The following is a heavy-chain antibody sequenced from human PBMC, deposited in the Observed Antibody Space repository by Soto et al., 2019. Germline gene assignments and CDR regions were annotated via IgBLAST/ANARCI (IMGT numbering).Heavy chain of an antibody. CDR3: ARATSYYDFWSGSQLFYSGMDV. V-gene: IGHV4-59*01. J-gene: IGHJ6*02. Sequence: NPSETLSLTCTVSGGSISSYYWSWIRQPPGKGLEWIGYIYYSGSTNYNPSLKSRVTISVDTSKNQFSLKLSSVTAADTAVYYCARATSYYDFWSGSQLFYSGMDVWGQGTTVTVSS. CDR1: GGSISSYY. CDR2: IYYSGST. D-gene: IGHD3-3*01.